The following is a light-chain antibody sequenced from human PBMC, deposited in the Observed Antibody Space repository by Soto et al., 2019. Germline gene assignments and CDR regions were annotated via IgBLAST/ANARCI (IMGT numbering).Light chain of an antibody. CDR1: SSDVGGYNY. CDR2: DVS. V-gene: IGLV2-11*01. J-gene: IGLJ1*01. CDR3: CSYAGSYTHV. Sequence: QSALTQPRSVSGSPGQSVTISCTGTSSDVGGYNYVSWYQQHPGKAPKLMIYDVSKRPSGVPDRFSGSKSGNTASLTISGLQAEDEAYYYCCSYAGSYTHVFGTGTKVTVL.